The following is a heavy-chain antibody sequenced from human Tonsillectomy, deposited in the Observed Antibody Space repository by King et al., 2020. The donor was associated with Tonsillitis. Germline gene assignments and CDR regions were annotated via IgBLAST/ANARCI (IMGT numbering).Heavy chain of an antibody. CDR2: INPNSGGT. CDR1: GYTFTGYY. CDR3: AGFYDYFDY. V-gene: IGHV1-2*02. D-gene: IGHD2/OR15-2a*01. Sequence: VQLVESGAEVKKPGASVKVSCKASGYTFTGYYIHWVRQAPGQGLEWMGWINPNSGGTNYAQRFQGRVTLTSDTSISTAYMELNRLRSDDTAEYYCAGFYDYFDYWGHGPLFTVSS. J-gene: IGHJ4*01.